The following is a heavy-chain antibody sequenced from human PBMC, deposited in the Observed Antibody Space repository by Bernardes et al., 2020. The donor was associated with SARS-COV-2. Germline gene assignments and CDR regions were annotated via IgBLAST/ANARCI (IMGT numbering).Heavy chain of an antibody. CDR1: GYTFTSYY. CDR3: ARDQVQEDIVVVVADTLNYDMDV. CDR2: INPSGGGT. V-gene: IGHV1-46*01. Sequence: VSCRASGYTFTSYYMHWVRQAPGQELEWMGIINPSGGGTSYAQKFQGGVTMTRDTSTSTVYMELSSLRSEDTAVYYCARDQVQEDIVVVVADTLNYDMDVWGQGTTVNVS. J-gene: IGHJ6*02. D-gene: IGHD2-15*01.